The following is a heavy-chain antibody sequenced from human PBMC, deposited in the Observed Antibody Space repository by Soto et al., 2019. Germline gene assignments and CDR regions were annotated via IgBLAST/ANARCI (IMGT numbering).Heavy chain of an antibody. CDR3: ARDYDSSGYPRYYFDY. CDR2: ISYDGSNK. CDR1: GFTFSSNG. V-gene: IGHV3-30*03. J-gene: IGHJ4*02. Sequence: GSLRLSCAASGFTFSSNGMHWVRQAPGKGLEWVAVISYDGSNKYYADSVKGRFTISRDNSKNTLYLQMNSLRAEDTAVYYCARDYDSSGYPRYYFDYWGQGTLVTVSS. D-gene: IGHD3-22*01.